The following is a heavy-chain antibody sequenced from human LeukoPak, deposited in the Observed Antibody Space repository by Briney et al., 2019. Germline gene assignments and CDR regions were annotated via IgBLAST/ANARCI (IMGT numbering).Heavy chain of an antibody. CDR1: GFTFSSYG. D-gene: IGHD6-6*01. CDR2: ISSSSSYR. CDR3: ARGAARRTVNFDY. J-gene: IGHJ4*02. V-gene: IGHV3-21*01. Sequence: GGSLRLSCAASGFTFSSYGMNWVRQAPGKGLEWVSSISSSSSYRYYADSVKGRFTISRDNAKNSLYLQMNSLRAEDTAVYYCARGAARRTVNFDYWGQGTLVTVSS.